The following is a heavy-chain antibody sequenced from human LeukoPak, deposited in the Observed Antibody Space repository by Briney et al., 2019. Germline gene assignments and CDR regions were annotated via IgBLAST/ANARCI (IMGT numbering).Heavy chain of an antibody. CDR2: IKQDGSEK. CDR3: ASDGDYGEGNY. Sequence: PRGSLRLSCAASGFTFSSYWMSWVRQAPGKGLEWVANIKQDGSEKYYVDSVKGRFTISRDNAKNSLYLQMNSLRAEDTAVYYCASDGDYGEGNYWGQGTLVTVSS. V-gene: IGHV3-7*01. J-gene: IGHJ4*02. CDR1: GFTFSSYW. D-gene: IGHD4-17*01.